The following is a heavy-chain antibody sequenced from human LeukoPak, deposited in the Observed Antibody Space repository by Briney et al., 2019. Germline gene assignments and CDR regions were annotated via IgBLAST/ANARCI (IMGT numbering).Heavy chain of an antibody. J-gene: IGHJ4*02. CDR2: INPNSGGT. D-gene: IGHD2-2*02. Sequence: GASVKVSCKASGYTFTGYYMHWVRQAPGQGLEWMGRINPNSGGTNYAQKFQGRVTMTRDTSISTAYMELSRLRSDDTAVYYCARDLDCSSTSCYTRELDDVDYWGQGTLVTVSS. CDR3: ARDLDCSSTSCYTRELDDVDY. CDR1: GYTFTGYY. V-gene: IGHV1-2*06.